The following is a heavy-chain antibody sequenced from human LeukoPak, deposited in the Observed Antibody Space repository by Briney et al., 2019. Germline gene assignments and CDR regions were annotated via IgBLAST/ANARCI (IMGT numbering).Heavy chain of an antibody. CDR1: GYTFTGYY. J-gene: IGHJ4*02. Sequence: GASVKVSCKASGYTFTGYYMHWVRQAPGQGLEWMGWINTNSGGTNYAQKFQGRVTMTRDTSISTAYMELSRLRSDDTAVYYCARDVPYMTAAGTSVDYWGQGTLVTVSS. CDR3: ARDVPYMTAAGTSVDY. CDR2: INTNSGGT. V-gene: IGHV1-2*02. D-gene: IGHD6-13*01.